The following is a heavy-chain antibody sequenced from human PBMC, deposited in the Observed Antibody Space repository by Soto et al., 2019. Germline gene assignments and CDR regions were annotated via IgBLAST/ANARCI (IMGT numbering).Heavy chain of an antibody. CDR3: AHVREGYSSAWPYY. V-gene: IGHV2-5*02. CDR1: GFSLTTSGVG. CDR2: IYWDDDK. Sequence: QITLKKSGPTLVKPTQTLTLTCTFSGFSLTTSGVGVGWIRQPPGKALEWLALIYWDDDKRYSPSLKTRVTITKGTSKNQVVLPMTNMDPADTGTYYCAHVREGYSSAWPYYWGQGTLVTVSS. J-gene: IGHJ4*02. D-gene: IGHD6-19*01.